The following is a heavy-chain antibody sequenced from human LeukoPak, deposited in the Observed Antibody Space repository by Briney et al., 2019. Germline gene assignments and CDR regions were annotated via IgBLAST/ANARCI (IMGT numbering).Heavy chain of an antibody. CDR2: IYYSGST. D-gene: IGHD2-2*01. V-gene: IGHV4-39*07. CDR1: GGSISSRNYY. CDR3: ARGVPDYFIVVVPAAHDAFDI. J-gene: IGHJ3*02. Sequence: SETLSLTCSVSGGSISSRNYYWGWIRQPPGKGLEWIGSIYYSGSTYYKPSLESRVTISVDTSKNQFSLKLSSVTAADTAVYYCARGVPDYFIVVVPAAHDAFDIWGQGTMVTVSS.